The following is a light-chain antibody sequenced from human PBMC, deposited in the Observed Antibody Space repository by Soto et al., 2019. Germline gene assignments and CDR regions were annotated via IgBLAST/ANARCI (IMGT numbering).Light chain of an antibody. V-gene: IGLV1-44*01. J-gene: IGLJ2*01. CDR1: SSNIGSNT. CDR3: CCCSYAGSSSFRVL. Sequence: QSVLTQPPSASGTPGQRVTISCSGSSSNIGSNTVNWYQQLPGTAPKLLIYSNNQRPSGVPDRFSGSKSGTSASLAISGLQSEDEADYYCCCCSYAGSSSFRVLFGGGTQLTVL. CDR2: SNN.